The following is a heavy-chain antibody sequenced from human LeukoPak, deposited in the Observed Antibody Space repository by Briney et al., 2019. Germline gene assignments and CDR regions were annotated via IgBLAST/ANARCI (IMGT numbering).Heavy chain of an antibody. D-gene: IGHD3-3*01. Sequence: PSETLSLTCTVSGGSISSSSYYWGWIRQPPGKGLEWIGSIYYSGSTYYNPSLKSRVTISVDTSKNQFSLKLSSVTAADTAVYYCARASYYDFRKAFDIWGQGTMVTVSS. CDR2: IYYSGST. V-gene: IGHV4-39*01. CDR1: GGSISSSSYY. J-gene: IGHJ3*02. CDR3: ARASYYDFRKAFDI.